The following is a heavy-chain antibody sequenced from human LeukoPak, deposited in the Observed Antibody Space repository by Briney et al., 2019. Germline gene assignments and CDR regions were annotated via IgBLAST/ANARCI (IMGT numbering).Heavy chain of an antibody. D-gene: IGHD6-19*01. CDR3: ARVKTFSGGKTYYYYYMDV. CDR2: ISSSSSYI. V-gene: IGHV3-21*01. Sequence: PGGSLRLSCAASGFTFSSYSMNWVRQAPGKGLEWVSSISSSSSYIYYADSVKGRFTISRDNAKNSLYLQMNSLRAEDTAVYYCARVKTFSGGKTYYYYYMDVWGKGTTVTVSS. CDR1: GFTFSSYS. J-gene: IGHJ6*03.